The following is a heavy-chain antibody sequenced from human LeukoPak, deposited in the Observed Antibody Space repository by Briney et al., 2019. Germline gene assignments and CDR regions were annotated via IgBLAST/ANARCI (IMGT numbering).Heavy chain of an antibody. V-gene: IGHV3-33*01. D-gene: IGHD1-26*01. Sequence: PGGSLRLSCAASGFTFSSYGMHWVRQAPGKGLEWVAVIWYDGSNKYYADSVKGRFTISRDNSKNTLYLQMSSLRAEDTAVYYCAAHHGELGYFDYWGQGTLVTVSS. J-gene: IGHJ4*02. CDR2: IWYDGSNK. CDR1: GFTFSSYG. CDR3: AAHHGELGYFDY.